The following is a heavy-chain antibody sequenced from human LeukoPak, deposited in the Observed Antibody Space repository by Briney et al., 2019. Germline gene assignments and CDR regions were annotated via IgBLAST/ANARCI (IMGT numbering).Heavy chain of an antibody. CDR2: IIPIFGIA. Sequence: AASVKFSCTASGGTFSSYAISWVRQAPGQGLEWMGRIIPIFGIANYAQKFQGRVTVTADKSTSTAYMELSSLRSEDTAVYYCASPWTSENAFDIWGQGTMVTVSS. V-gene: IGHV1-69*04. J-gene: IGHJ3*02. D-gene: IGHD3/OR15-3a*01. CDR3: ASPWTSENAFDI. CDR1: GGTFSSYA.